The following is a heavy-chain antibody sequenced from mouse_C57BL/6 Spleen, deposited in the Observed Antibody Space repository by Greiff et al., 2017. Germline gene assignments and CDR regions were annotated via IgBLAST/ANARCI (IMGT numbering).Heavy chain of an antibody. CDR3: ARAPYDGYSDY. CDR1: GYSITSGYY. CDR2: ISYDGSN. Sequence: EVKLMESGPGLVKPSQSLSLTCSVTGYSITSGYYWNWIRQFPGNKLEWMGYISYDGSNNYNPSLKNRISITRDTSKNQFFLKLNSVTTEDTATYYCARAPYDGYSDYWGQGTTLTVSS. V-gene: IGHV3-6*01. D-gene: IGHD2-3*01. J-gene: IGHJ2*01.